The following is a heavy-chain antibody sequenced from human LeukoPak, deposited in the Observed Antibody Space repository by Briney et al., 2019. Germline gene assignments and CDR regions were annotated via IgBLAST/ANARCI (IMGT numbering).Heavy chain of an antibody. J-gene: IGHJ4*02. CDR3: AREGSDQLSKDFDY. D-gene: IGHD2-2*01. Sequence: ASVKVSRKSSGFTFTGHYIHWVRQAPGQGLEWMGYIGPRNSAASYAEKFQGRVTMTRDTSLSTAYMELSRLTSDDTAVYYCAREGSDQLSKDFDYWGQGTLVTVSS. V-gene: IGHV1-2*02. CDR2: IGPRNSAA. CDR1: GFTFTGHY.